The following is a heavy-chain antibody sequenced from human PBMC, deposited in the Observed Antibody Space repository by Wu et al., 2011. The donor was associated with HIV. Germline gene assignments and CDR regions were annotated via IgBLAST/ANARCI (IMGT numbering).Heavy chain of an antibody. J-gene: IGHJ4*02. CDR1: GGTFSSYG. D-gene: IGHD7-27*01. Sequence: QVQLVQSGAEVKKPGSSVKVYCKASGGTFSSYGISWVRQAPGQGPEWMGGIIPIFGTANYAQKFQGRVTITADKSTSTAYMELSSLRSEDTAVYYCARDSASWGTFDYWGQGTLVTVSS. CDR3: ARDSASWGTFDY. V-gene: IGHV1-69*06. CDR2: IIPIFGTA.